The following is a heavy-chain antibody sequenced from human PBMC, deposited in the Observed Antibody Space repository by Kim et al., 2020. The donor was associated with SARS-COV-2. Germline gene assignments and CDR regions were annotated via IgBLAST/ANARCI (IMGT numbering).Heavy chain of an antibody. CDR1: GFTFSSYW. J-gene: IGHJ4*02. Sequence: GGSLRLSCAASGFTFSSYWMSWVRQAPGKGLEWVANIKQAGSEKYYVDSVKGRFTISRDNAKNSLYLQMNSLRAEDTAVYYCARDHPALEITFGGVIVIGGYFNYWGQGTLVTVSS. V-gene: IGHV3-7*01. CDR2: IKQAGSEK. D-gene: IGHD3-16*02. CDR3: ARDHPALEITFGGVIVIGGYFNY.